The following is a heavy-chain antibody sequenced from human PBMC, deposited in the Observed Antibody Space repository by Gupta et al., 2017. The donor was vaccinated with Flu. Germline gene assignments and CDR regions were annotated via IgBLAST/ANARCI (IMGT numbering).Heavy chain of an antibody. CDR2: IYYGGST. CDR3: ARIRITMVRGVITRPGYIDY. CDR1: GCSISSGGYY. V-gene: IGHV4-31*03. J-gene: IGHJ4*02. D-gene: IGHD3-10*01. Sequence: QVQLQESGPGLVKPSQTLSLTCTVSGCSISSGGYYWSWIRQHPGKGLEWIGYIYYGGSTYYNPSLKSRVTISVDTSKIQFSLKLSSVTAADTAVYYCARIRITMVRGVITRPGYIDYWGQGTLVTVSS.